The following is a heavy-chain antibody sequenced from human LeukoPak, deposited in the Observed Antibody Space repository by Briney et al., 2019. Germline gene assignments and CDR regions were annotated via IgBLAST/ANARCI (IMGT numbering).Heavy chain of an antibody. CDR2: ISSSGSTI. CDR1: GFIFSDYY. D-gene: IGHD1-26*01. V-gene: IGHV3-11*04. J-gene: IGHJ4*02. CDR3: ARLVWSGSYYFDY. Sequence: GGSLRLSCAASGFIFSDYYMSWIRQAPGKGLEWVSYISSSGSTIYYADSVKGRFTISRDNAKNSLYLQMNSLRAEDTAVYYCARLVWSGSYYFDYWGQGTLVTVSS.